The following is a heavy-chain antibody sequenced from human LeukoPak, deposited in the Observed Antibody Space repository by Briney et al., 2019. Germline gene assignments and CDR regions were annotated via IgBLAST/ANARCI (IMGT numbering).Heavy chain of an antibody. CDR3: VLGEAAAGTLDY. CDR1: GVSIGSYY. Sequence: SETLSLTCTVSGVSIGSYYWSWIRQPPGKGLEWIGYIYFSGYTSYNPSLKSRVAISVDTSKNQFSLNLNSVTAADTAVYYCVLGEAAAGTLDYWGQGTLVTVSS. V-gene: IGHV4-59*12. CDR2: IYFSGYT. D-gene: IGHD6-13*01. J-gene: IGHJ4*02.